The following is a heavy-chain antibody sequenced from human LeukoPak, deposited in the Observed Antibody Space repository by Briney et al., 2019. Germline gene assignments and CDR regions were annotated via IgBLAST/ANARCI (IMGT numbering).Heavy chain of an antibody. J-gene: IGHJ4*02. CDR3: ATYAPLAASTFDY. CDR2: IRYSGTT. CDR1: GGSISSSPYF. Sequence: KPSETLSLTCTVSGGSISSSPYFWLWIRQPPAKGLQRIATIRYSGTTYYNPSLKNRVAISVDTSNNQFSLNLSSVTAADTAVYYCATYAPLAASTFDYWGQGTLVTVSS. D-gene: IGHD2-2*01. V-gene: IGHV4-39*01.